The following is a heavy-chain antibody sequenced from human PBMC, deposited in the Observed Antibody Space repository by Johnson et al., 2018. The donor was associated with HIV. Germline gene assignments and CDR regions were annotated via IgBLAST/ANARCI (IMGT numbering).Heavy chain of an antibody. J-gene: IGHJ3*02. V-gene: IGHV3-23*04. CDR2: ISGSGGST. Sequence: VQLVESGGGLAQPGGALRLSCAASGFTFSSYAMSWVRQAPGKGLEWVSGISGSGGSTYYAASVRGRVTIYRDNSKNTLYLQMNSRRAEDTAVYYCAKGEEATTVTLDIWGQGTMVTVSS. CDR1: GFTFSSYA. CDR3: AKGEEATTVTLDI. D-gene: IGHD4-11*01.